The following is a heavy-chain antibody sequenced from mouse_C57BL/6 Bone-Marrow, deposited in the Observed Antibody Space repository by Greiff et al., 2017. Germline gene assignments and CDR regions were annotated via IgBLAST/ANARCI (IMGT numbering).Heavy chain of an antibody. CDR1: GYSITSGYY. Sequence: EVQLQQSGPGLVKPSQSLSLTCSVTGYSITSGYYWNWIRQFPGNKLEWMGYISYDGSNNYNPSLKNRISITRDTSKNQFFLKLNSVTTEDTATYYCARRDYGSLVLFDYWGQGTTLTVSS. J-gene: IGHJ2*01. V-gene: IGHV3-6*01. CDR2: ISYDGSN. D-gene: IGHD1-1*01. CDR3: ARRDYGSLVLFDY.